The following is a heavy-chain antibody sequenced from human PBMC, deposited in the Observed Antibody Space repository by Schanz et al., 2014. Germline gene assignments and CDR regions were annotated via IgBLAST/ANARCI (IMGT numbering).Heavy chain of an antibody. CDR1: GFTFGTFW. D-gene: IGHD3-3*01. J-gene: IGHJ4*02. CDR3: ARKGMPPIWSGYPYFFDY. Sequence: EVQLVESGGGLLQPGGSLRLSCAASGFTFGTFWMSWVRQAPGKGLEWVANINQDGSDKSYVDSVKGRFTISRDNAKNSLYLQMNSLRSDDTAVYYCARKGMPPIWSGYPYFFDYWGPGTLVTVSS. V-gene: IGHV3-7*03. CDR2: INQDGSDK.